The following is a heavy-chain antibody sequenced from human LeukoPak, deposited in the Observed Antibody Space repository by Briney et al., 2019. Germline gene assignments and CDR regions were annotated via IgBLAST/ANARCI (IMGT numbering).Heavy chain of an antibody. J-gene: IGHJ4*02. CDR3: AREEGYNLFDY. CDR2: IYYSGST. D-gene: IGHD5-24*01. Sequence: PSETLSLTCTVAGGSISSLYWSWIRQPPGKGLEWIGYIYYSGSTNYNPSLKSRVTISVDTSKNQFSLKLSSVTAADTAVYYCAREEGYNLFDYWGQGTLVTVSS. CDR1: GGSISSLY. V-gene: IGHV4-59*11.